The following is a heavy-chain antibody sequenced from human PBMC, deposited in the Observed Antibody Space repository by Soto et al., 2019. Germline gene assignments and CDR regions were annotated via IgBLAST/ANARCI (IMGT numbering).Heavy chain of an antibody. CDR3: GRDFGSGHADV. Sequence: GASLKISCKGSGYSFAGYWITWVRQKPGKGLEWMGRIDPSDSQTYYSPSFRGHVTISATKSITTVFLQWSSLRASDTAMYYCGRDFGSGHADVWGQGTLVTVSS. D-gene: IGHD1-26*01. CDR2: IDPSDSQT. CDR1: GYSFAGYW. J-gene: IGHJ1*01. V-gene: IGHV5-10-1*01.